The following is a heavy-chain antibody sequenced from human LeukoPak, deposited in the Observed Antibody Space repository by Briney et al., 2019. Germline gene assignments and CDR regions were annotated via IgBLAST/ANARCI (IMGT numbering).Heavy chain of an antibody. J-gene: IGHJ4*02. CDR1: GFPFGSYV. Sequence: GGSLRLSCEASGFPFGSYVMSWVRQAPGKGLEWIAYINHNAEMIFYPDFVKGRYTISRDNAKSSLYLQMNALRYEDTAIYYCARDHDWAFDLWGQGTLVTVSS. CDR3: ARDHDWAFDL. V-gene: IGHV3-48*02. D-gene: IGHD3-9*01. CDR2: INHNAEMI.